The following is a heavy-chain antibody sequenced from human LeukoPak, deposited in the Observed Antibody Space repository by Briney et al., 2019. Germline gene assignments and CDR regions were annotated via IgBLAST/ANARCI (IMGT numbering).Heavy chain of an antibody. CDR2: IYYSGST. Sequence: SETLSLTCTVSGGSISSYYWSWIRQPPGKGLEWIGYIYYSGSTNYNPSLKSRVTISVDTSKNQFSLKLSSVTAADTAVYYCARLRWARRELHYYFDYWGQGTLVTVSS. D-gene: IGHD1-26*01. V-gene: IGHV4-59*08. CDR3: ARLRWARRELHYYFDY. CDR1: GGSISSYY. J-gene: IGHJ4*02.